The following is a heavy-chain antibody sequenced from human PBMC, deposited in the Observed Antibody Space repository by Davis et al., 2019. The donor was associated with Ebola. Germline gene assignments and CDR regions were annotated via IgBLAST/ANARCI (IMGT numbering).Heavy chain of an antibody. CDR3: ARGGYYDSSGYSHEAFDI. CDR1: GFTFSSYA. D-gene: IGHD3-22*01. CDR2: ISGSGGST. V-gene: IGHV3-23*01. J-gene: IGHJ3*02. Sequence: GESLKISCAASGFTFSSYAMSWVRQAPGKGLEWVSAISGSGGSTYYADSVKGRFTISRDNSKNSLYLQMNSLRAEDTAVYHCARGGYYDSSGYSHEAFDIWGQGTMVTVSS.